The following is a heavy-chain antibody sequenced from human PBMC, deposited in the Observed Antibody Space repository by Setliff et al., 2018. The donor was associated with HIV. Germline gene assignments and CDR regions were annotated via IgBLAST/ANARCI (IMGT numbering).Heavy chain of an antibody. CDR3: ARGCYYDPTSFSNVFDN. D-gene: IGHD3-22*01. CDR2: IYDSGST. Sequence: SETLSLTCTVSGGSISSHYCSWIRQPPGKGLEWIGCIYDSGSTDYNPSLKSRVTISVDTSKNQFSLKLTSVSAADTAVYYCARGCYYDPTSFSNVFDNWGQGTLVTVSS. CDR1: GGSISSHY. V-gene: IGHV4-59*11. J-gene: IGHJ4*02.